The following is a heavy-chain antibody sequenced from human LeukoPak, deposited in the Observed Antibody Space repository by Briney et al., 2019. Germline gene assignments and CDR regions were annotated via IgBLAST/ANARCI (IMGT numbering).Heavy chain of an antibody. Sequence: GGSLRLSCAASGFTFSNYAMRWVRQAPGKGLEWVSVIYSDGSTYYADSVKGRFTISRDNSKNTLYLQMNSLRAEDTAVYYCARVLYILRYFDYWGKGTTVTISS. CDR1: GFTFSNYA. CDR2: IYSDGST. J-gene: IGHJ6*04. V-gene: IGHV3-53*01. CDR3: ARVLYILRYFDY. D-gene: IGHD3-9*01.